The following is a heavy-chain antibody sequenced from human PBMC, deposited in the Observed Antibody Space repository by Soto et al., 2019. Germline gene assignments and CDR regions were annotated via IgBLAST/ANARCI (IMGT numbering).Heavy chain of an antibody. Sequence: SETLSLTCAVYGGSFSGYYWSWIRQPPGKGLEWIGEINHSGSTNYNPSLKSRVTISVDTSKNQFSLKLSSVTAADTAVYYCARDSSWYGRSPLDPWGQGTLVTVPS. D-gene: IGHD6-13*01. V-gene: IGHV4-34*01. J-gene: IGHJ5*02. CDR2: INHSGST. CDR3: ARDSSWYGRSPLDP. CDR1: GGSFSGYY.